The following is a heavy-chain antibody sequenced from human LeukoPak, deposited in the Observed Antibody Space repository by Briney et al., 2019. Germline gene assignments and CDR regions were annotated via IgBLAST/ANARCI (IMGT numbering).Heavy chain of an antibody. D-gene: IGHD3-10*01. CDR3: ASRAGHYGSGSYYLYYFDY. CDR1: GFTFSTYG. Sequence: GGSPRLSCAASGFTFSTYGMHWVRQAPGKGLEWVAFIRYDGSKTYYADSMRGRFTISRDNSKNTLYLEVNSLRAEDTAVYYCASRAGHYGSGSYYLYYFDYWGQGALVTVCS. CDR2: IRYDGSKT. J-gene: IGHJ4*02. V-gene: IGHV3-30*02.